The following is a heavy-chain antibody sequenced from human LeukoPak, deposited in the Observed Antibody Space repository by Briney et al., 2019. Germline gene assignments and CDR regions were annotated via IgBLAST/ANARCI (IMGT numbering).Heavy chain of an antibody. V-gene: IGHV4-59*12. D-gene: IGHD4-17*01. Sequence: PSETLSLTCTVSGGTISTYYWSWIRQPPGKGLEWIGYIYNNGINNYNPSLRSRVTMSVDTSKNHFSLKVFSVTAADTAVYYCADDFGDWGQGTLVTVSS. CDR3: ADDFGD. CDR2: IYNNGIN. J-gene: IGHJ4*02. CDR1: GGTISTYY.